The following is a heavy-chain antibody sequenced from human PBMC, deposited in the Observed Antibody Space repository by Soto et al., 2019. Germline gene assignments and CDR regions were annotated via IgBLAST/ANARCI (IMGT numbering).Heavy chain of an antibody. CDR2: FDPEDGET. Sequence: GASVKVSCKVSGYTLTELSMHWVRQAPGKGLEWMGGFDPEDGETIYAQKFQGRVTMTEDTSTDTAYMELSSLRSEDTAVYYCATALDYYDSSGIDYWGQGTLVTVSS. D-gene: IGHD3-22*01. CDR1: GYTLTELS. CDR3: ATALDYYDSSGIDY. V-gene: IGHV1-24*01. J-gene: IGHJ4*02.